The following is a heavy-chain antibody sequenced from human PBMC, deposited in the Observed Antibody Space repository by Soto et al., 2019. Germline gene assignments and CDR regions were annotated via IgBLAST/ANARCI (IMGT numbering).Heavy chain of an antibody. J-gene: IGHJ4*02. CDR1: GFTFSSYA. CDR2: ISYDGSNK. Sequence: GGSLRLSCAASGFTFSSYAMHWVRQAPGKGLEWVAFISYDGSNKYYADSVKGRFTISRDNSKNTLYLQMNSLRAEDTAVYYCARPTRYYDSSGPNPFDYWGQGTLVTVSS. V-gene: IGHV3-30-3*01. D-gene: IGHD3-22*01. CDR3: ARPTRYYDSSGPNPFDY.